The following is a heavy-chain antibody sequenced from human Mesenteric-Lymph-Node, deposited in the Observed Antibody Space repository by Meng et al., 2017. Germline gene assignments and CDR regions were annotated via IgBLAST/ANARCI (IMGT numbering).Heavy chain of an antibody. Sequence: SQTLSLTCAVYGGSFSGYYWSWIRQPPGKGLEWIGEINHSGSTNYNPSLKSRVTISVDTSKNQFSLKLSSVTAADTAVYYCARGKIDWFGELSNPDAFDIWGQGTMVTVSS. V-gene: IGHV4-34*01. CDR3: ARGKIDWFGELSNPDAFDI. CDR1: GGSFSGYY. J-gene: IGHJ3*02. D-gene: IGHD3-10*01. CDR2: INHSGST.